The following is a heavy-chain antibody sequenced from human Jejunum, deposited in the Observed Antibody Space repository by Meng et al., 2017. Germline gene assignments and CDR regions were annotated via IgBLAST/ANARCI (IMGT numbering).Heavy chain of an antibody. CDR3: ARKGGTYSTGHFPHFDY. Sequence: GPGLGEPSGTPSLTCSVSGDAISSYKWWSWVRQPPGKGPEWIGDIFRTGTSNYSPSLRSRVAIYMDKSKNQFSLSLNSVTAADTAVYYCARKGGTYSTGHFPHFDYWGQGTLVTVSS. CDR1: GDAISSYKW. D-gene: IGHD6-19*01. CDR2: IFRTGTS. J-gene: IGHJ4*02. V-gene: IGHV4-4*02.